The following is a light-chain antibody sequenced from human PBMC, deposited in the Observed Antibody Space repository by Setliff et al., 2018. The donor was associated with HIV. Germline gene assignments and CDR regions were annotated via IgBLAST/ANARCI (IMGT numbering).Light chain of an antibody. CDR2: EVS. V-gene: IGLV2-14*01. CDR3: SSYTTDSGV. Sequence: QSVLTQPASVSGSPGQSITISCTGTSSDVGGYNYVSWYQQHPGKVPKLMIYEVSNRPSGVSNRFSGSKSGNTASLTISGLQAEDEADYYCSSYTTDSGVFGTGTKVTVL. CDR1: SSDVGGYNY. J-gene: IGLJ1*01.